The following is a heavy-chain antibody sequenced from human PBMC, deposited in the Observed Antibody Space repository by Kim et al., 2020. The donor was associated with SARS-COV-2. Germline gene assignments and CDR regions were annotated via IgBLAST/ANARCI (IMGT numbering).Heavy chain of an antibody. J-gene: IGHJ4*02. D-gene: IGHD1-26*01. V-gene: IGHV3-30*02. CDR3: AKKMSGSYWGGFDY. Sequence: PVKARFTIARDNSKNTLYLRMNGMRAEDTAVYYWAKKMSGSYWGGFDYWGQGTLVTVSS.